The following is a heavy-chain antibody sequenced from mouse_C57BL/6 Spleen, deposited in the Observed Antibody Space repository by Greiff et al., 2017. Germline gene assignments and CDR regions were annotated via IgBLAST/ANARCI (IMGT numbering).Heavy chain of an antibody. CDR3: ARGDYDYDGGDDAIDY. CDR2: INPSNGGT. V-gene: IGHV1-53*01. Sequence: QVQLQQPGTELVKPGASVKLSCKASGYTFTSYWMHWVKQRPGQGLEWIGNINPSNGGTNYNEKFKSKATLTVDKSSSTAYMQLSSLTSEDSAVYYCARGDYDYDGGDDAIDYWGQGTSVTVSA. J-gene: IGHJ4*01. CDR1: GYTFTSYW. D-gene: IGHD2-4*01.